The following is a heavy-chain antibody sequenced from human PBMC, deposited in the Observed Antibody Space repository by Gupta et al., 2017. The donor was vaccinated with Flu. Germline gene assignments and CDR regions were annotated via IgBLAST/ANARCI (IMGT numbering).Heavy chain of an antibody. V-gene: IGHV3-23*01. CDR3: AKDRSGNPAIDY. J-gene: IGHJ4*02. CDR2: VGAGGDRT. CDR1: GLPFSDYA. Sequence: EVQLLQSGGGVVQPGESLRLSCVGSGLPFSDYALLRVRLAPGKGLEWLSTVGAGGDRTYYADSVMGRFTISRDNSKNTIYLQMNSLTGDDTAVYYCAKDRSGNPAIDYWGQGALVTVSA. D-gene: IGHD6-13*01.